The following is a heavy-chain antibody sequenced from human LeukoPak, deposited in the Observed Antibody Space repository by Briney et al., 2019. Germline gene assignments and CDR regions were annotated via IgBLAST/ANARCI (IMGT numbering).Heavy chain of an antibody. J-gene: IGHJ4*02. V-gene: IGHV3-20*04. Sequence: GGSLRLSCAASGFTFDDYGMSWVRQAPGKGLEWVSGINWNGGSTGYADSVKGRFTISRDNAKNSLYLQMNGLRAEDTALYYCARRGSGSYSYYFDYWGQGTLVTVSS. D-gene: IGHD1-26*01. CDR1: GFTFDDYG. CDR3: ARRGSGSYSYYFDY. CDR2: INWNGGST.